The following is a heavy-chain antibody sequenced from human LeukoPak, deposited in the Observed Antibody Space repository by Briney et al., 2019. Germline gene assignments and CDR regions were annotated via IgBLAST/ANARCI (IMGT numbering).Heavy chain of an antibody. CDR3: ARVHDCGDYGPSDPYDY. V-gene: IGHV4-34*01. CDR2: INHSGST. CDR1: GGSFSGYY. Sequence: SETLSLTCAVYGGSFSGYYWSWIRQPPGKGLEWIGEINHSGSTNYNPSLKSRLTISVDTSKNQFSLKLNSVTAADTAVYYCARVHDCGDYGPSDPYDYWGQGTLVTVSS. J-gene: IGHJ4*02. D-gene: IGHD4-17*01.